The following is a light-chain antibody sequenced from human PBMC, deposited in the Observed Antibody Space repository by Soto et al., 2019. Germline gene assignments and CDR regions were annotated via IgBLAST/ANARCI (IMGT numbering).Light chain of an antibody. CDR2: GNS. J-gene: IGLJ2*01. CDR1: SSNIGAGYD. CDR3: QSYDSSLSGSGV. Sequence: QSVLTQPPSMSGAPGQRVTISCTGSSSNIGAGYDVHWYQQLPGTAPKLLIYGNSNRPSGVPDRFSGSKSGTSASLAITGLQAEDKADYSCQSYDSSLSGSGVFGGGTQLTVL. V-gene: IGLV1-40*01.